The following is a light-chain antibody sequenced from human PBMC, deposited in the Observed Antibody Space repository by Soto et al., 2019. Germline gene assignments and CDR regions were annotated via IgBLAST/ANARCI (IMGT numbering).Light chain of an antibody. J-gene: IGKJ4*01. CDR3: QHSYSTPPST. V-gene: IGKV1-39*01. Sequence: DIQMTQSPSSLSASVGDRVTITCRASQSISSYLNWYQQKPGKAPKLLIYAASSLQSGVPSRFSGSGSGTDFTLTISSLQPEDFATYYCQHSYSTPPSTFGGGTKVEIK. CDR1: QSISSY. CDR2: AAS.